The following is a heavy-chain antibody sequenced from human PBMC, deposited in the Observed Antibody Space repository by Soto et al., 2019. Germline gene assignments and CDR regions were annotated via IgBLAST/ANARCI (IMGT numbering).Heavy chain of an antibody. Sequence: EVQLVESGGGLIQPGGSLRLSCAASGFSVSSKYMIWVRQAPGKGLEWVSVIYSGGHTYYADSVKGRFSISRDSSKNTVSLLMSSLRAEDTAVYYCAASVTTAGAFDIWGQGTMVTVSS. CDR2: IYSGGHT. J-gene: IGHJ3*02. V-gene: IGHV3-53*01. D-gene: IGHD4-17*01. CDR3: AASVTTAGAFDI. CDR1: GFSVSSKY.